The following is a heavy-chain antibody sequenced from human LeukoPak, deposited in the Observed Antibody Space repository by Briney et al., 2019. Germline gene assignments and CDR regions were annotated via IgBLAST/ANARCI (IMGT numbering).Heavy chain of an antibody. D-gene: IGHD6-19*01. V-gene: IGHV4-59*12. Sequence: KPSETLSLTCSVSGGSISTYYWSWIRQPPGKGLEWIGFIYYSGSTNYNPSLESRVTISVDTSKNQFSLKLSSVTAADTAVYYCVASRGWYYVGYWGQGTLVTVSS. CDR2: IYYSGST. CDR3: VASRGWYYVGY. CDR1: GGSISTYY. J-gene: IGHJ4*02.